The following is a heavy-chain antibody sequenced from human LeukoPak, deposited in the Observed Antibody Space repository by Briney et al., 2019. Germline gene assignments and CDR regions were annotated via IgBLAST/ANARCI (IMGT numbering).Heavy chain of an antibody. D-gene: IGHD3-22*01. V-gene: IGHV1-46*01. J-gene: IGHJ3*02. CDR3: ARAGVWDYSDSSGYHNAAFDI. CDR2: INTSGGST. CDR1: GYTFTSYY. Sequence: ASVTLSCKASGYTFTSYYMHWVRQAPGQGLEWMGIINTSGGSTSYAQKFQGRVTITRDMSTSTVYMELSSLRSEDAAVYYCARAGVWDYSDSSGYHNAAFDIWGQGTMVTVSS.